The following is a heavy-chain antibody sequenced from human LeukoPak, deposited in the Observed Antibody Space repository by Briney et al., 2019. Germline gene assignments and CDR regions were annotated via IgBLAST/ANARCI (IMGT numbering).Heavy chain of an antibody. CDR2: ISYDGGYK. CDR3: AKAPVDYDILTGYFDY. D-gene: IGHD3-9*01. V-gene: IGHV3-30*18. CDR1: GSTFSSSG. J-gene: IGHJ4*02. Sequence: GGSLRLSCAASGSTFSSSGMHWVRQAPGKGLEWVAVISYDGGYKYYADSVKGRFTISRDNSKNTLYLQMNTLRAEDTAVYYCAKAPVDYDILTGYFDYWGQGTLVTVSS.